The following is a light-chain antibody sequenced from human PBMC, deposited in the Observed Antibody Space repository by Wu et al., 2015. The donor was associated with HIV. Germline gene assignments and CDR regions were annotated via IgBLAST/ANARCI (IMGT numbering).Light chain of an antibody. CDR2: KTS. J-gene: IGKJ4*01. CDR1: QSLSVW. Sequence: DVQMTQTPSTLSASVGDRVTITCRASQSLSVWLAWYQQKPGKAPRLLIYKTSNLENGVPSRFSGSGSGTDFTLTINSLQADDFATYYCQQYASFPLTFGGGTNGGDQT. CDR3: QQYASFPLT. V-gene: IGKV1-5*03.